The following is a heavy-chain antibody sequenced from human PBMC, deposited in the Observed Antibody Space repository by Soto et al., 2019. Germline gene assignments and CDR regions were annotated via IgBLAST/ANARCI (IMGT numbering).Heavy chain of an antibody. Sequence: GGSLRLSCAASGFTFSSYEMNGVRQAPGKGLEWVSYISSSGSTIYYADSVKGRFTISRDSAKNSLYLQMNSLRAEDTAVYYCARDAQGHFDYWGQGTLVTVSS. V-gene: IGHV3-48*03. CDR3: ARDAQGHFDY. CDR2: ISSSGSTI. J-gene: IGHJ4*02. CDR1: GFTFSSYE.